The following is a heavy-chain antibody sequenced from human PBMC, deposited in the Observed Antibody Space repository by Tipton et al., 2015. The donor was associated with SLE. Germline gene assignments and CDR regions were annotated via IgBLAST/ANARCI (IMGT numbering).Heavy chain of an antibody. CDR2: ICCGGST. CDR1: GGSITNYY. D-gene: IGHD2-15*01. Sequence: TLFLTCTVSGGSITNYYWGWVRQSAGKGLEWIGRICCGGSTKYNPSLESRVRLSVAASKGHFSLILTSVTAADTAVYYCVICSPSSCSYFDYWGQGRLVTVSS. CDR3: VICSPSSCSYFDY. J-gene: IGHJ4*02. V-gene: IGHV4-4*07.